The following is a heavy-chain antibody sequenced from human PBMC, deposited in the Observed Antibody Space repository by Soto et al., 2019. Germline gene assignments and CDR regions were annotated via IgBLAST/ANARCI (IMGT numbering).Heavy chain of an antibody. CDR3: ASIAVAGTAFDY. J-gene: IGHJ4*02. V-gene: IGHV4-59*08. CDR2: IYYSGST. Sequence: PSETLSLTCTVSGCSISSYYWSWIRQPPGKGLEWIGYIYYSGSTNYNPSLKSRVTISVDTSKNQFSLKLSSVTAADTAVYYCASIAVAGTAFDYWGQGTLVTVSS. CDR1: GCSISSYY. D-gene: IGHD6-19*01.